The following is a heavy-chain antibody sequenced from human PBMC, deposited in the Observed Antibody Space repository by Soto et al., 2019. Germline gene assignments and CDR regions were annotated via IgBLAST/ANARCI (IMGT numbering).Heavy chain of an antibody. J-gene: IGHJ4*02. CDR1: GFSFNTYG. V-gene: IGHV1-18*04. CDR3: AWAGLPYNWIPFDY. D-gene: IGHD1-20*01. Sequence: VQLVQSGAELKKPGASVKVSCMASGFSFNTYGITWVRQAPGQGLDWMGWINTYNGNTVYAQNFQRRLTMTTDTSTTTANMELTSLKSDDTAMYYCAWAGLPYNWIPFDYWGQGTLVSVAS. CDR2: INTYNGNT.